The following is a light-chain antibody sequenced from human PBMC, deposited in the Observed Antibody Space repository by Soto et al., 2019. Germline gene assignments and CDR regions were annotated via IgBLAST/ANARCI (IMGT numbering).Light chain of an antibody. V-gene: IGKV3-20*01. J-gene: IGKJ4*01. CDR3: QQYGSSPLT. Sequence: EIVLTQSPGTLSLSPGERATLSCRASQSVTSTYLAWYQQKPGQAPRLLIYGASNRATGIPDRFTGSGSGTDFTLTISRLEPEDFAVYYSQQYGSSPLTFGGGTRLEIK. CDR2: GAS. CDR1: QSVTSTY.